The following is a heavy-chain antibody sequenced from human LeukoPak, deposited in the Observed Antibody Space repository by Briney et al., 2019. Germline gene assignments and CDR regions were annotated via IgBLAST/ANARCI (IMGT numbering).Heavy chain of an antibody. CDR1: GSSVSSNY. V-gene: IGHV3-53*01. Sequence: GGSLRLSCAASGSSVSSNYMSWVRQAPGKGLEWVSVTYTSGSTYYADSVKGRFTISRDNSKNTLYLQMNSLRAEDTAVYYCASPSEYSDYGWPLFDYWGQGTLVTVSS. CDR3: ASPSEYSDYGWPLFDY. D-gene: IGHD5-12*01. J-gene: IGHJ4*02. CDR2: TYTSGST.